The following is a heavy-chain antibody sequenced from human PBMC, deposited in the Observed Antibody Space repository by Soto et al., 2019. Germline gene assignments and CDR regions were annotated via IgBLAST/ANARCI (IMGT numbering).Heavy chain of an antibody. CDR1: GYSFTSYW. V-gene: IGHV5-51*01. J-gene: IGHJ6*02. D-gene: IGHD2-15*01. CDR2: IYPGDSDT. Sequence: GESLKISCKGSGYSFTSYWIGWVRQMPGKGLEWMGIIYPGDSDTRYSPSFQGQVTISADKSISTAYLQWSSLKASDTAMYYCARHGVEGYCSGGSCYSPSYYYYYGMDVWGQGTTVTVSS. CDR3: ARHGVEGYCSGGSCYSPSYYYYYGMDV.